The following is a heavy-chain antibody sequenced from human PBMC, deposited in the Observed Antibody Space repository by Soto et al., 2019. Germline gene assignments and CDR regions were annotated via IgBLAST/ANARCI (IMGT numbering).Heavy chain of an antibody. D-gene: IGHD1-7*01. CDR1: GGSFSGYY. V-gene: IGHV4-34*01. CDR2: INHSGST. CDR3: AREGVWLYNWNSREVLFHY. Sequence: SETLSLTCAVYGGSFSGYYWSWIRQPPGKGLEWIGEINHSGSTNYNPSLKSRVTISVDTSKNQFSLKLSSVTAADTAVYYCAREGVWLYNWNSREVLFHYWCQGIFVTVFS. J-gene: IGHJ4*02.